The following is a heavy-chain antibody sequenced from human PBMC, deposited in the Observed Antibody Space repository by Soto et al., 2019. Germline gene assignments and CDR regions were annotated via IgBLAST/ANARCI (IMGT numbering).Heavy chain of an antibody. V-gene: IGHV1-46*01. Sequence: QAHLVQSGAEVREPGASVKVSCRTSGYTFINYYIHWVRQAPGHGLEWMAIINPMSGATNYAQKFQGRITLTMDTSTTTVYMEVSSLTSEDTAVYYCARDSAAGDLWGQGTLVTVSS. CDR1: GYTFINYY. CDR3: ARDSAAGDL. J-gene: IGHJ4*02. CDR2: INPMSGAT. D-gene: IGHD2-21*01.